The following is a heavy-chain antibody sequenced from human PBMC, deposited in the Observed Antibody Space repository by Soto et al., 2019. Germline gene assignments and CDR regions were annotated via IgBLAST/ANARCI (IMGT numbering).Heavy chain of an antibody. J-gene: IGHJ4*02. D-gene: IGHD1-7*01. CDR1: GGFISDSRYY. V-gene: IGHV4-39*07. CDR2: IHHTGST. CDR3: ARAGTTGDFDY. Sequence: SETLSLTCDVSGGFISDSRYYWGWIRQPPGKGLEWIGEIHHTGSTNYNPSLKSRVTISVDTSKNQFSLKLSSVTAADTAVYYCARAGTTGDFDYWGQGTLVTVSS.